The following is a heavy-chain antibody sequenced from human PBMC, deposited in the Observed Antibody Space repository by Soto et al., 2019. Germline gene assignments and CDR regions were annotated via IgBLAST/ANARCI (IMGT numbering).Heavy chain of an antibody. CDR2: ISGSGGST. CDR3: AKEGEYRSGWDNFDY. Sequence: GGSLRLSCAASGFTFSSYAMSWVRQAPGKGLEWVSAISGSGGSTYYADSVKGRFTISRVNSKNTLYLQMNSLRAEDTAVYYCAKEGEYRSGWDNFDYWGQGTLVTVSS. D-gene: IGHD6-19*01. CDR1: GFTFSSYA. J-gene: IGHJ4*02. V-gene: IGHV3-23*01.